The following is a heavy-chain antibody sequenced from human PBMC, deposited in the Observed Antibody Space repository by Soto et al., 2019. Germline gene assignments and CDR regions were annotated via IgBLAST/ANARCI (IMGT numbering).Heavy chain of an antibody. Sequence: QVQLVQSGADVKKPGSSVKVSCKTSGGSFGSSAISWVRQAPAQGLEWMGEIIPVFDKANYAQNFQGRLTITADELTGTVFMELSSLRSEDTAVYFCARLRRGWGDAFDLWGLGTFVTVSS. J-gene: IGHJ3*01. V-gene: IGHV1-69*01. CDR2: IIPVFDKA. CDR3: ARLRRGWGDAFDL. CDR1: GGSFGSSA. D-gene: IGHD3-16*01.